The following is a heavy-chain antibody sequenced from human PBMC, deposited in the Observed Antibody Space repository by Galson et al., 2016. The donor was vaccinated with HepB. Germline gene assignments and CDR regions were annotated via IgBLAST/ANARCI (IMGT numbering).Heavy chain of an antibody. Sequence: FGLSWVRQAPGKGLEWVAGISTRRTTYYSDSVQGRFTISRDNSNNTLYLQMNGLRAEDTAVYYCAKERLVRRIFDHWGQGTLLTVSS. CDR2: ISTRRTT. V-gene: IGHV3-23*01. D-gene: IGHD1-1*01. CDR3: AKERLVRRIFDH. CDR1: FG. J-gene: IGHJ4*02.